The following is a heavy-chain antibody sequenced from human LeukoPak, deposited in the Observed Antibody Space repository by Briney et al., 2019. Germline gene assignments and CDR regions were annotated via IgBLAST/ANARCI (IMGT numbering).Heavy chain of an antibody. CDR1: GGTFSSYA. D-gene: IGHD3-3*01. CDR2: IIPIFGTA. V-gene: IGHV1-69*01. J-gene: IGHJ4*02. Sequence: ASVKVSCKASGGTFSSYAISWVRQAPGQGLEWMGGIIPIFGTANYAQKFQGRVTITADESTNTAYMELSSLRSEDTAVYYCAREDDFWSGVFDYWGQGTLVTVSS. CDR3: AREDDFWSGVFDY.